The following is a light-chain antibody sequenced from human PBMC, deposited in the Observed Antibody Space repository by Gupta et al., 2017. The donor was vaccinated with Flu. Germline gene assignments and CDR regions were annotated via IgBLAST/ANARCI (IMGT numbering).Light chain of an antibody. Sequence: SSVLTQPPSVSVAPGQTARIPCGGYGIVANSVHCYQQKPDRAPRLVFHDGSGRPSGIPERFSGSNSGNTATLTIGRVAAGDDAYYYSQVWDKNSDVVFGGGTELTVL. CDR1: GIVANS. V-gene: IGLV3-21*02. CDR2: DGS. CDR3: QVWDKNSDVV. J-gene: IGLJ2*01.